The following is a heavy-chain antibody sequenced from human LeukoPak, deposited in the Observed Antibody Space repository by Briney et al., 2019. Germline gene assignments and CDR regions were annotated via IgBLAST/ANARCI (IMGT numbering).Heavy chain of an antibody. CDR2: ISYDGSNK. CDR3: AKPAVQGSAAHFDY. J-gene: IGHJ4*02. CDR1: GFTFSSYG. D-gene: IGHD2-2*01. Sequence: PGGSLRLSCAASGFTFSSYGMHWVRQAPGKGLEWVAVISYDGSNKYYADSVKGRFTISRDNSKNTLYLQMNSLRAEDTAVYYCAKPAVQGSAAHFDYWGQGTLVTVSS. V-gene: IGHV3-30*18.